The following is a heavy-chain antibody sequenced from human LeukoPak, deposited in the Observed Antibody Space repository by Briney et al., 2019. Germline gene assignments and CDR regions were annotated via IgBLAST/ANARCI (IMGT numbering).Heavy chain of an antibody. V-gene: IGHV3-48*01. CDR3: ARDPGYCSSTSCYRSVALDI. D-gene: IGHD2-2*01. CDR2: ISSSSSTI. CDR1: GFTFSSYS. J-gene: IGHJ3*02. Sequence: VGSLRLSCAASGFTFSSYSMNWVRQAPGKGREWVSYISSSSSTIYYADSVKGRFTISSDNAKNSLYLQMNSLRAEDTAVYYCARDPGYCSSTSCYRSVALDIWGQGTMVTVSS.